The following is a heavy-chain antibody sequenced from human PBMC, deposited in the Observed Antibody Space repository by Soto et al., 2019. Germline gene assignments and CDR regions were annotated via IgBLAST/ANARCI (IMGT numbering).Heavy chain of an antibody. D-gene: IGHD3-9*01. J-gene: IGHJ4*02. V-gene: IGHV4-59*01. CDR1: GGSISSYY. Sequence: QVQLQESGPGLVKPSETLSLTCTVSGGSISSYYWSWIRQPPGKGLEWIGYIYYSGSTNYNPSLKSRVTISVDTSKNQFSLKLSSVTAADTAVYYCARGGDWLQPYPDYWGQGTLVTVSS. CDR3: ARGGDWLQPYPDY. CDR2: IYYSGST.